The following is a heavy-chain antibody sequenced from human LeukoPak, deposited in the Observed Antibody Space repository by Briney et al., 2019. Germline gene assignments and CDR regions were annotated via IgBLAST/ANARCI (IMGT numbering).Heavy chain of an antibody. Sequence: GGSLRLSCRASGFTFSRYSMIWVRQAPGKGLEWVGFIRSKAYGGTTEYAASAKGRFTISRDDSKSIAYLQMNSLKTEDTAVYYCTRGKGDQGWYWGQGTLVTVSS. V-gene: IGHV3-49*04. D-gene: IGHD2-15*01. J-gene: IGHJ4*02. CDR1: GFTFSRYS. CDR3: TRGKGDQGWY. CDR2: IRSKAYGGTT.